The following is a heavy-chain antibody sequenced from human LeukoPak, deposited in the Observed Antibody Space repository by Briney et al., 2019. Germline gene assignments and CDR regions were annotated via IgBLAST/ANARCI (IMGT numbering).Heavy chain of an antibody. CDR3: ARADKKDAFDI. Sequence: SETLSLTCTVSGGSISSYYWSWIRQPPGKGLEWIGYIYYSGSTNYNPSLKGRVTISVDTSKNQFSLKLSSVTAADTAVYYCARADKKDAFDIWGQGTMVTVSS. J-gene: IGHJ3*02. CDR2: IYYSGST. CDR1: GGSISSYY. V-gene: IGHV4-59*12.